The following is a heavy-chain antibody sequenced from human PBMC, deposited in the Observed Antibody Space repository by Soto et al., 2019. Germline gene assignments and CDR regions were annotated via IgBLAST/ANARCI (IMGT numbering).Heavy chain of an antibody. V-gene: IGHV3-48*01. Sequence: HPGGSLRLSCAASGFTFSSYSMNWVRQAPGKGLKWLSYISSSSSSIYYADSVKGRFTISRDNAKNSLYLQMNSLRAEDTAVYYCAKDKLLWFGELYENNWFDPWGQGTLVTVSS. CDR1: GFTFSSYS. D-gene: IGHD3-10*01. CDR3: AKDKLLWFGELYENNWFDP. J-gene: IGHJ5*02. CDR2: ISSSSSSI.